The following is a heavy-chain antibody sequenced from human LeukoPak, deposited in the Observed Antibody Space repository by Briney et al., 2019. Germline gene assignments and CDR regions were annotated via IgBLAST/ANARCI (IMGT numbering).Heavy chain of an antibody. V-gene: IGHV3-7*01. CDR3: ARDKVDGDSYFDS. CDR1: GFTFTSYW. D-gene: IGHD4-17*01. J-gene: IGHJ4*02. Sequence: GGSLRLSCAASGFTFTSYWMSWVRQAPGKGLEWVANIKQDGSEKYYVDSVKGRFTISRDNAHNSLYLQMNSLRAEDTAVYFCARDKVDGDSYFDSWGQGTLVTVSS. CDR2: IKQDGSEK.